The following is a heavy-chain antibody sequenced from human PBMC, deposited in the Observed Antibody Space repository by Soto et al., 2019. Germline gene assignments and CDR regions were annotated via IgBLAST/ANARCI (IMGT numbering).Heavy chain of an antibody. CDR3: AKDLRYYGMDV. Sequence: GGSLRLSCAASGFTFSNYGMSWVRQAPGKGLEWVSGISGSGGSTYYADSVKGRFTISRDNSRNTLYLQVNSLRAEDTAVFYCAKDLRYYGMDVWGQGTTVTVSS. V-gene: IGHV3-23*01. CDR1: GFTFSNYG. J-gene: IGHJ6*02. CDR2: ISGSGGST.